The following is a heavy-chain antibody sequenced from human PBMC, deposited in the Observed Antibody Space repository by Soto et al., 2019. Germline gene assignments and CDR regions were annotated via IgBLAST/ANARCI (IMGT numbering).Heavy chain of an antibody. CDR1: GYTFTRYA. D-gene: IGHD6-19*01. CDR2: INAGNGNT. V-gene: IGHV1-3*01. J-gene: IGHJ4*02. CDR3: ARDGAVAGDSNFDY. Sequence: ASVKVSCKASGYTFTRYAMHWVRRAPGQRPEWMGWINAGNGNTKYSQKFQGRVTITTDTSASAAYMELSSLRSEDTAVYYCARDGAVAGDSNFDYWGQGTLVTVSS.